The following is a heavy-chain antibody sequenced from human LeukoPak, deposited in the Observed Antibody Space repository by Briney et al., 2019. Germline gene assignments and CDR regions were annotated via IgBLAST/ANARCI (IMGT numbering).Heavy chain of an antibody. CDR3: ARGPRRRYHNWFDP. J-gene: IGHJ5*02. D-gene: IGHD3-16*02. CDR2: INHTGST. CDR1: GGSFSGYY. V-gene: IGHV4-34*01. Sequence: KPSETLSLTCAVYGGSFSGYYWSWIRQPPGKGLEWIGEINHTGSTNYNPSLKSRVTISVDTSKNQFSLKLSSVTAADTAVYYCARGPRRRYHNWFDPWGQGTLVTVSS.